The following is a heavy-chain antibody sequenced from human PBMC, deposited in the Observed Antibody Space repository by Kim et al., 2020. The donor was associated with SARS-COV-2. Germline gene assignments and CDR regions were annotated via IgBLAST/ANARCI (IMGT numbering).Heavy chain of an antibody. J-gene: IGHJ3*02. D-gene: IGHD2-21*02. V-gene: IGHV4-59*01. CDR3: ARTHCGGDCYAAFDI. Sequence: PSLKNRVTLSADPSKNQFSLKLSSLTAADTAVYYCARTHCGGDCYAAFDIWGQGTMVTVSS.